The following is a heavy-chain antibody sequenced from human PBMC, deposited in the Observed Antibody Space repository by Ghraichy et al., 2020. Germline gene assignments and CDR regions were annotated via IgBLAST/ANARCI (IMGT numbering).Heavy chain of an antibody. Sequence: GESLNISCAASGFTFSSYWMHWVRQAPGKGLVWVSRINSDGSSTSYADSVKGRFTISRDNAKNTLYLQMNSLRAEDTAVYYCARDFSPRFPLEAFDIWGQGTMVTVSS. V-gene: IGHV3-74*01. CDR2: INSDGSST. CDR3: ARDFSPRFPLEAFDI. D-gene: IGHD3-3*01. CDR1: GFTFSSYW. J-gene: IGHJ3*02.